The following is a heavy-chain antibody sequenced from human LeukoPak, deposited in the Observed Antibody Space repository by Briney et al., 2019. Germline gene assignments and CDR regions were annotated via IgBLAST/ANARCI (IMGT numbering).Heavy chain of an antibody. V-gene: IGHV3-30*04. CDR3: AKGGAVSSKSIIMVRGTRRYYYNMDV. D-gene: IGHD3-10*01. CDR2: ISYDGSDK. J-gene: IGHJ6*03. CDR1: GFTFSNYA. Sequence: GGSLRLSCEASGFTFSNYAMHWVRQAPGKGLGWVALISYDGSDKYYADSVKGRFTISRDNSKNTLYLQINSLRAEDTAVYYCAKGGAVSSKSIIMVRGTRRYYYNMDVWGKGTTVTISS.